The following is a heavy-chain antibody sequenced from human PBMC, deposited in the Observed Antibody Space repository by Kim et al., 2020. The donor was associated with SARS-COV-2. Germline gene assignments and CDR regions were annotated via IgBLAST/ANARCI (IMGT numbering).Heavy chain of an antibody. Sequence: GGSLRLSCAASGFTFRSYSMNWVRQAPGKGLEWVSSISSSSDYIYYAESVKGRFTISRDNAKNSLYLQMNSLRAEDTAVYYCAGEESGYDFQNWSDPWDQGTLVTVSS. D-gene: IGHD5-12*01. CDR2: ISSSSDYI. V-gene: IGHV3-21*04. CDR1: GFTFRSYS. J-gene: IGHJ5*02. CDR3: AGEESGYDFQNWSDP.